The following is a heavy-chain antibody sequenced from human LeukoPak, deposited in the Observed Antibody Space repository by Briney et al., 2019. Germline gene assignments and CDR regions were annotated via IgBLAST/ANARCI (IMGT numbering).Heavy chain of an antibody. V-gene: IGHV3-23*01. D-gene: IGHD3-3*01. CDR2: ISGSGGST. J-gene: IGHJ6*02. CDR3: AKDGSYDFWSGYPLYYYYGMDV. CDR1: GFTFSSYS. Sequence: GGSLRLSCAASGFTFSSYSMIWVRQAPGKGLEWVSAISGSGGSTYYADSVKGRFTISRDNSKNTLYLQMNSLRAEDTAVYYCAKDGSYDFWSGYPLYYYYGMDVWGQGTTVTVSS.